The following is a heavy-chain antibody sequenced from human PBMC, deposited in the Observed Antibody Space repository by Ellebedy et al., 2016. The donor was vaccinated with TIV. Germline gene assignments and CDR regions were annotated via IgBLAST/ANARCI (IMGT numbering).Heavy chain of an antibody. Sequence: GGSLRLSCEASGFTFSSYSMNWVRQAPGKGLEWVSSIASSGSSTLYADSVKGRFTISRDNARNSVFLHMKGLGAEDTAVYYCARGGARMAMNYDDYWGQGTLVIVSS. J-gene: IGHJ4*02. CDR1: GFTFSSYS. V-gene: IGHV3-21*01. CDR2: IASSGSST. CDR3: ARGGARMAMNYDDY. D-gene: IGHD5-24*01.